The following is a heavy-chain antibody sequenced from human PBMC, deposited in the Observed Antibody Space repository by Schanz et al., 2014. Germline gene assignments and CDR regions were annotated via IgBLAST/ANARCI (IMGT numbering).Heavy chain of an antibody. CDR3: AKSLESCPGGRCSRGYFDY. V-gene: IGHV3-21*01. Sequence: VQLVESGGGVVQPGRSLRLSCAASGFAFSSFAMTWVRQAPGRGLEWVSSISTSGTYMYIADSLKGRLTISRDDAKKSMYLQMNNLRAEDTAVYYCAKSLESCPGGRCSRGYFDYWGQGTRVTVSS. D-gene: IGHD2-8*02. CDR1: GFAFSSFA. CDR2: ISTSGTYM. J-gene: IGHJ4*02.